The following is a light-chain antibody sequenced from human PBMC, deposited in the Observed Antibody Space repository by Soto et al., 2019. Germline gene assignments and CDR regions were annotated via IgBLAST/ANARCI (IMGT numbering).Light chain of an antibody. J-gene: IGLJ3*02. Sequence: QSVLTQPPSVSGSPGQSVTISCTGTSSDVGGYNRVSWYQQPPGTAPKLIIYEVTNRPSGVPDRFSGSRSGNTASLTISGLQAEEEADYYCSSYTSIATWVFGGGTKLTVL. V-gene: IGLV2-18*02. CDR2: EVT. CDR3: SSYTSIATWV. CDR1: SSDVGGYNR.